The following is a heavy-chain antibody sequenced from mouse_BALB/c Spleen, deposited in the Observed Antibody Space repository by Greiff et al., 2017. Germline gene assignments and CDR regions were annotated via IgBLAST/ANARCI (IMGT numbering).Heavy chain of an antibody. CDR2: IDPANGNT. J-gene: IGHJ3*01. CDR1: GFNIKDTY. D-gene: IGHD1-1*01. V-gene: IGHV14-3*02. CDR3: ASHYYGSSYGFAY. Sequence: EGKLQESGAELVKPGASVKLSCTASGFNIKDTYMHWVKQRPEQGLEWIGRIDPANGNTKYDPKFQGKATITADTSSNTAYLQLSSLTSEDTAVYYCASHYYGSSYGFAYWGQGTLVTVSA.